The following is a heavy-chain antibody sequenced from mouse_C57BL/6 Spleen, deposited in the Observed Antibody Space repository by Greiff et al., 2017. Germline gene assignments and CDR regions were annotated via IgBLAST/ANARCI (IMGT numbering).Heavy chain of an antibody. CDR3: ARGGWLLLDY. CDR2: IDPSDSYT. D-gene: IGHD2-3*01. Sequence: QVHVKQPGAELVKPGASVKLSCKASGYTFTSYWMQWVKQRPGQGLEWIGEIDPSDSYTNYNQKFKGKATLTVDTSSSTAYMQLSSLTSEDSAVYYCARGGWLLLDYWGQGTTLTVSS. J-gene: IGHJ2*01. CDR1: GYTFTSYW. V-gene: IGHV1-50*01.